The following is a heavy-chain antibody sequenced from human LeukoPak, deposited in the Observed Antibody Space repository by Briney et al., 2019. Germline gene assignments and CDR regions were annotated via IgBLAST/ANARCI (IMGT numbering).Heavy chain of an antibody. CDR2: IYYSGST. V-gene: IGHV4-31*03. J-gene: IGHJ3*02. Sequence: SETLSITCTVSGGSISSGGCYWSWIRPHPGKGLEWIGYIYYSGSTYYNPSLKSRVTISVDTSKNQFSLKLSSVTAADTAVYYCARVRPRPPGVGAFDIWGQGTMVTVSS. CDR1: GGSISSGGCY. CDR3: ARVRPRPPGVGAFDI. D-gene: IGHD3-10*01.